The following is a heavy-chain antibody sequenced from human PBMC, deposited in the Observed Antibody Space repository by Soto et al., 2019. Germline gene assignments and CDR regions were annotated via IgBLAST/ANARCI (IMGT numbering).Heavy chain of an antibody. CDR2: IYYSGST. J-gene: IGHJ6*01. CDR1: GGSISSYY. Sequence: SETLSLTCTVSGGSISSYYWSWIRQPPGKGLEWIGYIYYSGSTNYNPSLKSRVTISVDTSKNQFSLKLSSVTAADTAVYYCARQMRGDTISIYYYGMDVWGQGTTVTVSS. D-gene: IGHD5-18*01. CDR3: ARQMRGDTISIYYYGMDV. V-gene: IGHV4-59*01.